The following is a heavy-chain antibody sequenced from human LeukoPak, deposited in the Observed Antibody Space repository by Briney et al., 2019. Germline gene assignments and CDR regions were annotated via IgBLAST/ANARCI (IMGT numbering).Heavy chain of an antibody. V-gene: IGHV4-4*02. CDR1: GGSISNTNW. J-gene: IGHJ4*02. CDR3: AREGGPYRPLDY. CDR2: VDLLGRT. Sequence: PSGTLSLTCGVSGGSISNTNWWTWVRPPPGKGLEWIGEVDLLGRTNYNPSLKSRVAISVDKSENHISLWLTSVTAADTAMYYCAREGGPYRPLDYSGQGTLVTVSS.